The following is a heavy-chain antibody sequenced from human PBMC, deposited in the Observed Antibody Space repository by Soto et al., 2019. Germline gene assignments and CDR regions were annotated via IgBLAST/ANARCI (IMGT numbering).Heavy chain of an antibody. CDR1: GGTFSSYA. J-gene: IGHJ6*03. Sequence: ASVKVSCKASGGTFSSYAISWVRQAPGQGLEWMGGIIPIFGIANYAQKFQVRVTITADKSTSTAYMELSSLRSEDTAVYYCARKYSSSYYYYMDVWGKGTTVTVSS. CDR3: ARKYSSSYYYYMDV. D-gene: IGHD6-6*01. V-gene: IGHV1-69*10. CDR2: IIPIFGIA.